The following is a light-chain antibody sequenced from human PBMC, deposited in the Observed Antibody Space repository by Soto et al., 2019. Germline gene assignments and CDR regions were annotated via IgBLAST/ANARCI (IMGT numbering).Light chain of an antibody. V-gene: IGLV1-40*01. Sequence: QPVLTQPPSVSGAPGQRVTISCTGSSSNIGAGYDVHWYQQFPGTAPKLLIYGNSNRPSGVPDRFSGSKSGTSASLAITGLQAEDEADYYCQSYDSSLSHVVFGGGTKVTVL. CDR3: QSYDSSLSHVV. J-gene: IGLJ2*01. CDR1: SSNIGAGYD. CDR2: GNS.